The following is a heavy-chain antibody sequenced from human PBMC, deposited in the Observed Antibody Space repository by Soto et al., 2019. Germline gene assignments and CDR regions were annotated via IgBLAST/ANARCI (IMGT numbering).Heavy chain of an antibody. D-gene: IGHD4-17*01. Sequence: SETLSLTCAVYGGSFSGYYWSWIRQPPGKGLEWIGEINHSGSTNYNPSLKSRVTISVDTSKNQFSLKLSSVTAADTAVYYCAGETGNTVTSDKYNWVDPWGQGTLVTVS. V-gene: IGHV4-34*01. CDR2: INHSGST. J-gene: IGHJ5*02. CDR3: AGETGNTVTSDKYNWVDP. CDR1: GGSFSGYY.